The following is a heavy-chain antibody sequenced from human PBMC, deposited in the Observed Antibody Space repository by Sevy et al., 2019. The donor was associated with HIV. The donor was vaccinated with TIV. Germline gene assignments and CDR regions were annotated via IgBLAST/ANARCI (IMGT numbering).Heavy chain of an antibody. CDR2: IYNSGSS. Sequence: SLTCTVSGGSTNTYFWTWIRQPPGKGLEWIGYIYNSGSSNYNPSFKSRVTISVDTSKNQVSLKLSSVTAADTAVYYCARYYYDSSGPGSWFDPWGQGTLVTVSS. V-gene: IGHV4-59*01. D-gene: IGHD3-22*01. CDR1: GGSTNTYF. CDR3: ARYYYDSSGPGSWFDP. J-gene: IGHJ5*02.